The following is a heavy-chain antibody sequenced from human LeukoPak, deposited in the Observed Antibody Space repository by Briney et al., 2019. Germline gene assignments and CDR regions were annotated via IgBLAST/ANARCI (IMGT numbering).Heavy chain of an antibody. Sequence: GASVTVSCKASGYTFTSYYTHWVRQAPGQGREWVGIINPSGDPTTYAQKFQGRVTMTSDMSTSTVYMELSSLRSEDTAVYYCARSSGYYSSLFYMHVWGKGTTVTVSS. J-gene: IGHJ6*03. CDR1: GYTFTSYY. CDR2: INPSGDPT. V-gene: IGHV1-46*01. D-gene: IGHD3-22*01. CDR3: ARSSGYYSSLFYMHV.